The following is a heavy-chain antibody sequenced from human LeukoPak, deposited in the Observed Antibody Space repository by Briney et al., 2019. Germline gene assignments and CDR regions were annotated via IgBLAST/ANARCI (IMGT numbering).Heavy chain of an antibody. D-gene: IGHD1-26*01. CDR1: GFTFSDYY. V-gene: IGHV3-11*01. Sequence: PGGSLRLSCAASGFTFSDYYMSWIRQAPGKGLEWVSYISSSGSTIYYADTVKGRFTISRDNAKNSLYLQMNSLRAEDTAVYYCARVGATKYDAFDIWGQGTMVTVSS. J-gene: IGHJ3*02. CDR2: ISSSGSTI. CDR3: ARVGATKYDAFDI.